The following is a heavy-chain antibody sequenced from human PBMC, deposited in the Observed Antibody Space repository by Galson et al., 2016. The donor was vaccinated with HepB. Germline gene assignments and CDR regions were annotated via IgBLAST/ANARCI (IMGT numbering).Heavy chain of an antibody. V-gene: IGHV4-4*07. Sequence: ETLSLTCTVSGDYISSYYWNWIRQPAGKGLEWIGRIYSSGNTNYNPSLKSRVSMSIDTPKNQFSVKLNSVTAADTAIYFCARSRDGYAMKGFGSPYYYYMDVCGKGTTVTVSS. CDR3: ARSRDGYAMKGFGSPYYYYMDV. CDR2: IYSSGNT. CDR1: GDYISSYY. J-gene: IGHJ6*03. D-gene: IGHD2-8*01.